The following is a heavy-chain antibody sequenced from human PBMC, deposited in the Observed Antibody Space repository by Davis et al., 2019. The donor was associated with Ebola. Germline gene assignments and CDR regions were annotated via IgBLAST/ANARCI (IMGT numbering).Heavy chain of an antibody. CDR2: IYYSGST. Sequence: SEILSLTCTVSGGSISSYYWSWIRQPPGKGLEWIGYIYYSGSTNYNPSLKSRVTISVDTSKNQFSLKLSSVTAADTAVYYCARQSYDFWSGSLSKYNWFDPWGQGTLVTVSS. CDR1: GGSISSYY. V-gene: IGHV4-59*08. D-gene: IGHD3-3*01. J-gene: IGHJ5*02. CDR3: ARQSYDFWSGSLSKYNWFDP.